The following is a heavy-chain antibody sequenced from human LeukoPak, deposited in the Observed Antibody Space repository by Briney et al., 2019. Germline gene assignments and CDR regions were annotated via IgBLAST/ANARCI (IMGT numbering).Heavy chain of an antibody. V-gene: IGHV1-69*04. CDR2: IIPILGIA. CDR1: GGTFSSYA. Sequence: RASVKVSCKASGGTFSSYAISWVRQAPGQGLEWMGRIIPILGIANYARKFQGRVTITADKSTSTAYMELSSLRSEDTAVYYCARDRGYSYGYFLDYWGQGTLVTVSS. D-gene: IGHD5-18*01. CDR3: ARDRGYSYGYFLDY. J-gene: IGHJ4*02.